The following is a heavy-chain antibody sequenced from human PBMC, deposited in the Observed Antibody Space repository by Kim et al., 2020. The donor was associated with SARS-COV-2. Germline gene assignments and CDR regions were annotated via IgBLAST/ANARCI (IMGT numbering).Heavy chain of an antibody. CDR3: AREPPSRLQQLLRFDF. V-gene: IGHV1-2*02. D-gene: IGHD4-4*01. J-gene: IGHJ5*01. CDR1: GYTFTDYL. Sequence: ASVKVSCKTSGYTFTDYLIHWVRQAPGQGLEWMGWISPKSGVTNYAQKFQGRVTMSSDTSVSSAYLELTSLTSDDTSFYFCAREPPSRLQQLLRFDFWGQGALVIVSS. CDR2: ISPKSGVT.